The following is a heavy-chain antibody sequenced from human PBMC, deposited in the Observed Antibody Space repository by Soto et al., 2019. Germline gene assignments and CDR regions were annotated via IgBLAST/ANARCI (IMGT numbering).Heavy chain of an antibody. D-gene: IGHD3-22*01. Sequence: GESLKISCKGSGYSFAGYWITWVRQRPGKGLEWMGRIDPSDSQTYYSPSFRGHVTISVTKSITTVFLQWSSLRASDTAMYYCARQIYDSDTGPNFQYYFDSWGQGTPVTVSS. CDR1: GYSFAGYW. J-gene: IGHJ4*02. CDR3: ARQIYDSDTGPNFQYYFDS. CDR2: IDPSDSQT. V-gene: IGHV5-10-1*01.